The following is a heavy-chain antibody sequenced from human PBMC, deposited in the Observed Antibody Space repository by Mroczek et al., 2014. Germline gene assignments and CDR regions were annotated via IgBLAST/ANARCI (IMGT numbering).Heavy chain of an antibody. V-gene: IGHV4-61*02. CDR2: IYTSGST. CDR3: ARETMGSMIVVPPDWYFDL. D-gene: IGHD3-22*01. Sequence: QVQLQESGPGLVKPSQTLSLTCTVSGGSISSGSYYWSWIRQPAGKGLEWIGRIYTSGSTNYNPSLKSRVTISVDTSKNQFSLKLSSVTAADTAVYYCARETMGSMIVVPPDWYFDLWGRGTLVTVSS. CDR1: GGSISSGSYY. J-gene: IGHJ2*01.